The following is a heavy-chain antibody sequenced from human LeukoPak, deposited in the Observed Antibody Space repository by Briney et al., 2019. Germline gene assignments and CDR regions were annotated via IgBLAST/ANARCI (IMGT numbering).Heavy chain of an antibody. CDR3: HAQIIVVVPAAYNWFDP. V-gene: IGHV1-69-2*01. J-gene: IGHJ5*02. D-gene: IGHD2-2*01. CDR1: GYTFTDYY. Sequence: GASVKVSCKASGYTFTDYYMHWVQQAPGKGLEWMGRVDPEDGETIYAEKFQGRVTITADTSTDTAYMELSSLRSEDTAVYYCHAQIIVVVPAAYNWFDPWGQGTLVTVSS. CDR2: VDPEDGET.